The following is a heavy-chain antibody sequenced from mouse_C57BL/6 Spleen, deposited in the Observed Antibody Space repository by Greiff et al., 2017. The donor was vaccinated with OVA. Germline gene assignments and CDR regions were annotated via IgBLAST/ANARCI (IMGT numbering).Heavy chain of an antibody. J-gene: IGHJ3*01. CDR2: IRNKANNHAT. CDR3: TSIYYDYDAAWFAY. V-gene: IGHV6-6*01. Sequence: EVKVEESGGGLVQPGGSMKLSCAASGFTFSDAWMDWVRQSPEKGLEWVAEIRNKANNHATYYAESVKGRFTISRDDSKSSVYLQMNSLRAEDTGIYYCTSIYYDYDAAWFAYWGQGTLVTVSA. CDR1: GFTFSDAW. D-gene: IGHD2-4*01.